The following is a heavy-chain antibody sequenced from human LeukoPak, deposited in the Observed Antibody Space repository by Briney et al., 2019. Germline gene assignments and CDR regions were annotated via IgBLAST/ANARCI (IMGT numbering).Heavy chain of an antibody. V-gene: IGHV3-30*02. Sequence: PGGSLRLSCAASGFTFRSYDMQWVRQAAGKGLEWVTFIRFDGSNKYYADSVKGRFTISRDNSKNTLYLQMNSLRAEDTAVYYCAKGGTHTSPFDYWGQGTLVTVSS. CDR1: GFTFRSYD. J-gene: IGHJ4*02. D-gene: IGHD3-16*01. CDR3: AKGGTHTSPFDY. CDR2: IRFDGSNK.